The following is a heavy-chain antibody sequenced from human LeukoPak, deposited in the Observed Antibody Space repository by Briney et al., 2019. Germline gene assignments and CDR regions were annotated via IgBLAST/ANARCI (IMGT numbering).Heavy chain of an antibody. J-gene: IGHJ6*02. CDR1: ESTFDHA. Sequence: PGGSLRLSCTASESTFDHAMHWVRQTPGKGLEWVSGIGWNSARTGYADSMRGRFTISRDNAKNSLYLQMNSLRAEDTALYYCGKDISAGGMDVWGQGTTVTVSS. V-gene: IGHV3-9*01. CDR2: IGWNSART. D-gene: IGHD3-10*01. CDR3: GKDISAGGMDV.